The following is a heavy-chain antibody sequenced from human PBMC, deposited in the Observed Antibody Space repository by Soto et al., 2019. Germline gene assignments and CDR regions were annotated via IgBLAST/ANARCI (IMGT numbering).Heavy chain of an antibody. J-gene: IGHJ4*02. CDR2: VYYNGNT. Sequence: SETLSLTCSVSGGSTRSSLYQWVWLHQPPGKGLEWIGNVYYNGNTFYTPSLKSRLTISVDTSNNQFSLRLKSVTAADTALYYCARLSGTYNDRYFDFWGQGVLVTVSS. CDR1: GGSTRSSLYQ. V-gene: IGHV4-39*01. CDR3: ARLSGTYNDRYFDF. D-gene: IGHD1-26*01.